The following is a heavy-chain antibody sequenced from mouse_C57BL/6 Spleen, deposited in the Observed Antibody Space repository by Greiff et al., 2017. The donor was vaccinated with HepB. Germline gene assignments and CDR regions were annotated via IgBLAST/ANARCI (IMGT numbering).Heavy chain of an antibody. CDR2: IHPNSGST. J-gene: IGHJ2*01. Sequence: QVQLQQSGAELVKPGASVKLSCKASGYTFTSYWMHWVKQRPGQGLEWIGMIHPNSGSTNYNEKFKSKATLTVDKSSSTAYMQLSSLTSEDSAVYYCVCSSYNYFDYWGQGTTLTVSS. V-gene: IGHV1-64*01. CDR1: GYTFTSYW. CDR3: VCSSYNYFDY. D-gene: IGHD1-1*01.